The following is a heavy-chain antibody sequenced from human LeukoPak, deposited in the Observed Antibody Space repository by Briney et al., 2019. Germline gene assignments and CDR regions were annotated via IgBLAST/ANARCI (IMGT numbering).Heavy chain of an antibody. CDR1: GGSISSYY. CDR2: IYYSGST. V-gene: IGHV4-59*12. J-gene: IGHJ3*02. CDR3: ARDLFRIAVAGSHDAFDI. Sequence: SETLSLTCTVSGGSISSYYWSWIRQPPGKGLEWIGYIYYSGSTNYNPSLKSRVTISVDTSKNQFSLKLSSATAADTAVYYCARDLFRIAVAGSHDAFDIWGQGTMVTVSS. D-gene: IGHD6-19*01.